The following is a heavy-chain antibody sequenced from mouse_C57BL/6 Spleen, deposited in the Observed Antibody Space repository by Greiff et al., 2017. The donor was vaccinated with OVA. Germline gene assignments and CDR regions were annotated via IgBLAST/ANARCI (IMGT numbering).Heavy chain of an antibody. Sequence: QVQLQQSGPELVKPGASVKISCKASGYAFSSSWMNWVKQRPGKGLEWIGRIYPGDGDTNYNGKFKGKATLTADKSSSTAYMQLSSLTSEDSAVYFCASPLYGSSHYWYFDVWGTGTTVTVSS. CDR3: ASPLYGSSHYWYFDV. V-gene: IGHV1-82*01. J-gene: IGHJ1*03. D-gene: IGHD1-1*01. CDR2: IYPGDGDT. CDR1: GYAFSSSW.